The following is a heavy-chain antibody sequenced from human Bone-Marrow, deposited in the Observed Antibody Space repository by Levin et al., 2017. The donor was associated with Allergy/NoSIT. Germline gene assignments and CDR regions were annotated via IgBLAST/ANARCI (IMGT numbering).Heavy chain of an antibody. CDR2: IWSDGSKE. Sequence: QPGGSLRLSCAASESTFNLYGMHWVRQSPGKGLEWVALIWSDGSKEYYSDSTKARFTISRDNSKKTLFLQINSLRDEDTAVYYCARDREVGSGGFPLHSWGQGIQVTVSS. J-gene: IGHJ4*02. D-gene: IGHD2-15*01. V-gene: IGHV3-33*02. CDR3: ARDREVGSGGFPLHS. CDR1: ESTFNLYG.